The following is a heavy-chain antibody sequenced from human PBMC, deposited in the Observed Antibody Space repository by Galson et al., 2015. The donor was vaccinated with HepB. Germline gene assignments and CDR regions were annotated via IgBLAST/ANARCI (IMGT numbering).Heavy chain of an antibody. D-gene: IGHD2-8*02. J-gene: IGHJ4*02. V-gene: IGHV3-48*02. Sequence: SLRLSCAASGLTFNNFTMNWVRQAPGKGLGWVSYMSGSLSTIYYADSVKGRFTISRDNAKNSLDLQMNSLRDEDTAVYYCARKYWGAGLYFLDYWGQGTLVTVSS. CDR3: ARKYWGAGLYFLDY. CDR1: GLTFNNFT. CDR2: MSGSLSTI.